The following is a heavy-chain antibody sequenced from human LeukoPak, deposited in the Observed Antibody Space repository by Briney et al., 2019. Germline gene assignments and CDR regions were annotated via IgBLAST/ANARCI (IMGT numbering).Heavy chain of an antibody. CDR3: ARGSWSGLYYFDY. V-gene: IGHV3-7*03. CDR1: GFTFSSYW. CDR2: IKQDGSEK. Sequence: GGSLRLSCAASGFTFSSYWMSWVRQAPGKGLEWVANIKQDGSEKYYVDSVKGRFTISRDNAKNSLYLQMNSLRAEDTAVYYCARGSWSGLYYFDYWGQGTLVTVSS. J-gene: IGHJ4*02. D-gene: IGHD3-3*01.